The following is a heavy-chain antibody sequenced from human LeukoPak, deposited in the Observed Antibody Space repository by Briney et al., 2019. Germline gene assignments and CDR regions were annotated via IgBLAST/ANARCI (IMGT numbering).Heavy chain of an antibody. J-gene: IGHJ4*02. CDR1: GYTFTSYG. CDR2: ISTYNGNT. D-gene: IGHD5-18*01. V-gene: IGHV1-18*01. CDR3: AREVARDVDTALYYFDY. Sequence: ASVKVSCKASGYTFTSYGISWVRQAPGQGLEWMGWISTYNGNTNYAQKLQGRVTMTTDTSTSTAYMELRSLRSDDTAVYYCAREVARDVDTALYYFDYWGQGTLVTVSS.